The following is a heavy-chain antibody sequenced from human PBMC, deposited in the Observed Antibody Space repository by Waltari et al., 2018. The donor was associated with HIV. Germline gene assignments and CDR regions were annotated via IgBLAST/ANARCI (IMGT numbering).Heavy chain of an antibody. D-gene: IGHD6-13*01. CDR3: ARDRSSSWYGKDYYYFGMDV. CDR2: IWYDGSNK. CDR1: GFTFSLSG. V-gene: IGHV3-33*01. Sequence: QVQVVQSGGGVVQPGRSLRLSCAGAGFTFSLSGMHWVRPAPGKGLEWVALIWYDGSNKYYADSVKGRFAISRDNSKNTVYLQMNSLRAEDTAVYYCARDRSSSWYGKDYYYFGMDVWGQGTTVTVSS. J-gene: IGHJ6*02.